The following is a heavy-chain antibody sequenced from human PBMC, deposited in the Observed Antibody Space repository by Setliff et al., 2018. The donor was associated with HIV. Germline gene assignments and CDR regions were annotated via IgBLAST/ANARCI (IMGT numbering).Heavy chain of an antibody. J-gene: IGHJ4*02. CDR1: GDSISSGSSY. CDR3: ASGEYSYGYRFDY. Sequence: SETLSLTCSVSGDSISSGSSYWSWIRLPAGKGLEWIGQIHTTGRTNYNPSLKSRVTISVDTSKTHFSLKLSSVTAADTAVYYCASGEYSYGYRFDYWGQGTLVTVSS. CDR2: IHTTGRT. D-gene: IGHD5-18*01. V-gene: IGHV4-61*09.